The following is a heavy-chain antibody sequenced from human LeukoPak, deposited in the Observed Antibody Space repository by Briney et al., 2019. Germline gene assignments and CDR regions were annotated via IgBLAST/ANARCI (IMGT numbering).Heavy chain of an antibody. D-gene: IGHD1-1*01. V-gene: IGHV4-39*07. CDR1: GGSISSSNDY. Sequence: SETLSLTCTVSGGSISSSNDYWVWIRQPPGKGLEYIGSVYYRGSTNYKPSLKSRVTISVDTSKNQFSLKLTSVTAADTAVYYCAGAYTDEFRLYYFDYWGQGTLVTVSS. CDR2: VYYRGST. J-gene: IGHJ4*02. CDR3: AGAYTDEFRLYYFDY.